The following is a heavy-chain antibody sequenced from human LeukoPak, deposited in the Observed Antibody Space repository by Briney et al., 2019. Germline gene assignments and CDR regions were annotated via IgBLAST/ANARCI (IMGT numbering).Heavy chain of an antibody. J-gene: IGHJ4*02. V-gene: IGHV4-59*01. CDR1: GFTFSSYG. D-gene: IGHD5-24*01. Sequence: GSLRLSCAASGFTFSSYGMHWTRQPPGKGLEWIGNIYYSGSTNCNPSLKSRVTISVDTSKNQFSLKLSSVTAADTTVYYCARGRRDGYNHFDYWGQGTLVTVSS. CDR3: ARGRRDGYNHFDY. CDR2: IYYSGST.